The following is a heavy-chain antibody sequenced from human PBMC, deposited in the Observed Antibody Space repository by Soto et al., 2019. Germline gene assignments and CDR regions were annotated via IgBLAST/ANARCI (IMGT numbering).Heavy chain of an antibody. CDR1: GFTFSSYG. CDR3: AKAVRGY. V-gene: IGHV3-30*18. J-gene: IGHJ4*02. Sequence: QVQLVESGGGVVQPGRSLRLSCAASGFTFSSYGMHWVRQAQGKGLEWVAVISYDGSNKYYADSVKGRFTISRDNSKNTLYLQMKSLRAEDTAVYYCAKAVRGYWGQGTLVTVSS. CDR2: ISYDGSNK.